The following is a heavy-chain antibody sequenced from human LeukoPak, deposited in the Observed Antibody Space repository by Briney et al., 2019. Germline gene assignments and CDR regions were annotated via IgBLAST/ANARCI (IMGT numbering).Heavy chain of an antibody. J-gene: IGHJ6*02. CDR2: IYYSGTT. V-gene: IGHV4-59*08. CDR1: GGSISSYY. Sequence: PLETLSLTCTVSGGSISSYYWSWIRRPPGKGLEWIGYIYYSGTTNYNPSLKSRVTISVDTSKNQFSLKVSSVTAADTAVYYCARHTRGLGATINFYGMDVWGQGTTVAVSS. CDR3: ARHTRGLGATINFYGMDV. D-gene: IGHD1-26*01.